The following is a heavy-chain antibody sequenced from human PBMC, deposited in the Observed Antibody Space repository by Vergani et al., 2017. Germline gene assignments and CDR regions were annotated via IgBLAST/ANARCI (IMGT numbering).Heavy chain of an antibody. J-gene: IGHJ3*01. CDR2: IKSKTDGGTT. V-gene: IGHV3-15*01. CDR1: GFTLINAW. Sequence: EVQLVESGGGLVKPGGSLRLSCAASGFTLINAWMTWVRQAPGKGLEWVGRIKSKTDGGTTYYAAPVKGKFTISRDDSKNTLYLQMNSMKTEDTAVYYCTTDNQHSYLGGCSVTNCYGGVFDLWGQGTVVTVSS. CDR3: TTDNQHSYLGGCSVTNCYGGVFDL. D-gene: IGHD2-15*01.